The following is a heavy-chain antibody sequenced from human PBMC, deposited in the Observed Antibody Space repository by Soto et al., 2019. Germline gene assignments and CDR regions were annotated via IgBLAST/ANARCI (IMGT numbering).Heavy chain of an antibody. J-gene: IGHJ6*02. D-gene: IGHD3-9*01. Sequence: QVQLVQSVSEVKKPGASVTVSCKASGYTFTIYGISWVRQAPGQGLEWMGWISAYNGNTKYAQKFQGRVTMTTDTXXSXAXXELRSLRSDDTAVYYCARDFDHPPGSIHFIYGMNVWGQGTTVTVSS. CDR3: ARDFDHPPGSIHFIYGMNV. CDR1: GYTFTIYG. V-gene: IGHV1-18*01. CDR2: ISAYNGNT.